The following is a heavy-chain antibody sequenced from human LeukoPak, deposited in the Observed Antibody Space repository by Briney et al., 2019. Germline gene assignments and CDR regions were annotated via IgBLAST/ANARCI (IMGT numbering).Heavy chain of an antibody. J-gene: IGHJ4*02. D-gene: IGHD3-9*01. CDR3: AKAQLRYFDQDPDC. CDR1: GFTFSSYA. CDR2: ISGSGGST. Sequence: GGSLRLSCAASGFTFSSYAMSWVRQAPGKGLEWVSAISGSGGSTYYADSVKGRFTISRDNSKNTLYLQMNSLRAEDTAVYYCAKAQLRYFDQDPDCWGQGTLVTVSS. V-gene: IGHV3-23*01.